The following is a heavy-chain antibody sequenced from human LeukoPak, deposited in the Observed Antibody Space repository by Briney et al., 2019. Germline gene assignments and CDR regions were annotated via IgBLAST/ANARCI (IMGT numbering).Heavy chain of an antibody. D-gene: IGHD5-12*01. CDR3: AKDFKSGYLFDY. CDR2: ISGSGGNT. J-gene: IGHJ4*02. Sequence: GGSLRLSCAASGFTFSSYAMSWVRQAPGKGLEWVSAISGSGGNTYYADSVKGRFTISRDNSKNTLYLQMNSLRAEDTAVYYCAKDFKSGYLFDYWGQGTLVTVSS. V-gene: IGHV3-23*01. CDR1: GFTFSSYA.